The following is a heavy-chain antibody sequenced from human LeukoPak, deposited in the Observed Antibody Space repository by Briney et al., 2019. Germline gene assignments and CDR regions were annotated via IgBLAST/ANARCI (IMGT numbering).Heavy chain of an antibody. Sequence: GGSLRLSCAASGFTFSTYSMNWVRQAPGKGLEWVSSISSSSSYIYHADSVKGRFTISRDNAKNSLYLQMNSLRAEDTAVYYCARDQPNYDILTGYYPFDYWGQGTLVTVSS. D-gene: IGHD3-9*01. J-gene: IGHJ4*02. CDR1: GFTFSTYS. CDR2: ISSSSSYI. V-gene: IGHV3-21*01. CDR3: ARDQPNYDILTGYYPFDY.